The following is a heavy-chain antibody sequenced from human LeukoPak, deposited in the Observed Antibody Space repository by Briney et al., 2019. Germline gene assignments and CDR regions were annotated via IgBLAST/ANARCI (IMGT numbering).Heavy chain of an antibody. CDR2: IYHSGST. CDR1: GDSITSGYY. Sequence: PSETLSLTCSVSGDSITSGYYWGWIRPPPGKGLEWIGSIYHSGSTYYNPSLKSRVTISVDTSKNHFSLKLSSVTAADTAVYYCARRHYFDSSGYLSNFDYWGQGTLVTVSS. D-gene: IGHD3-22*01. V-gene: IGHV4-38-2*02. J-gene: IGHJ4*02. CDR3: ARRHYFDSSGYLSNFDY.